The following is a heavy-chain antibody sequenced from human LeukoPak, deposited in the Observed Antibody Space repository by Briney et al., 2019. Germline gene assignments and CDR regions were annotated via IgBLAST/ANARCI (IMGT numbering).Heavy chain of an antibody. V-gene: IGHV1-46*01. J-gene: IGHJ4*02. CDR3: ARTYYYDSSGYYYGGD. Sequence: GASVKVSCKASGYTFTSYYMHWVRQAPGQGLEWMGIINPSGGSTSYAQKFQGRVTMTRDTSTSTVYMELSSLRSEDTAVYYCARTYYYDSSGYYYGGDWGQGTLVTVSS. CDR2: INPSGGST. CDR1: GYTFTSYY. D-gene: IGHD3-22*01.